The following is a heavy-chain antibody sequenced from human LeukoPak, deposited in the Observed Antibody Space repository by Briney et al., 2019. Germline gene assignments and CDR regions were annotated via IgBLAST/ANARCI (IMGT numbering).Heavy chain of an antibody. J-gene: IGHJ3*02. V-gene: IGHV3-23*01. CDR3: ARDKSGSDSARGAVIDI. CDR1: GFTFSSYG. D-gene: IGHD1-26*01. CDR2: ISSGGNT. Sequence: GGSLRLSCAASGFTFSSYGMSWVRQAPGKGLEWVSAISSGGNTFYADSVKGRFTISRDNSKNTAYLQMNSLRDEDTAVYYCARDKSGSDSARGAVIDICGQGAIVTVSS.